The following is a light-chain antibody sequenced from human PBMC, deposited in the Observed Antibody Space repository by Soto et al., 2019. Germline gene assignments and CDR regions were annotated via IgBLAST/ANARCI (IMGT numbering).Light chain of an antibody. J-gene: IGKJ4*01. V-gene: IGKV4-1*01. Sequence: DIVMTQSPDSLAVSLGERATINCKSSQSVLYSSNNKNYLAWYQQKPGQPPKLLIYWASTRESGVPDRVSGSGSGTDFTLTISSLQAEDVAVSYCQQYYRTPLTFGGGTKVEIK. CDR3: QQYYRTPLT. CDR1: QSVLYSSNNKNY. CDR2: WAS.